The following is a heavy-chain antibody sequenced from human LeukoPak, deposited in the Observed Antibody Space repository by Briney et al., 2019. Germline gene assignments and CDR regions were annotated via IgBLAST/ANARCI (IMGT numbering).Heavy chain of an antibody. CDR2: IYYSGST. V-gene: IGHV4-59*08. J-gene: IGHJ4*02. CDR1: GGSISSYY. CDR3: ARRPEYSGSYYGPPDY. D-gene: IGHD1-26*01. Sequence: PSETLSLTCTVSGGSISSYYWSWIRQPPGKGLEWIGYIYYSGSTNYNPSLKSRVTISVDTSKNQFSLKLSSVTAADTAVYYCARRPEYSGSYYGPPDYWGQGTLVTVSS.